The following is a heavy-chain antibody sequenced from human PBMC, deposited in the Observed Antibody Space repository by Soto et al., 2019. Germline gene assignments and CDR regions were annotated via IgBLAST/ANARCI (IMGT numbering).Heavy chain of an antibody. CDR1: VGSISSGGYY. D-gene: IGHD3-10*01. V-gene: IGHV4-31*03. CDR2: IYYSGST. CDR3: VLCRGSGFNWFDP. Sequence: SETLSLTCTVSVGSISSGGYYWIWIRQHPGKGLEWIGYIYYSGSTYYNPSLKSRVTISVGTSKNQFSLKLSSVTAADTAVYYCVLCRGSGFNWFDPWGQGTLVTVSS. J-gene: IGHJ5*02.